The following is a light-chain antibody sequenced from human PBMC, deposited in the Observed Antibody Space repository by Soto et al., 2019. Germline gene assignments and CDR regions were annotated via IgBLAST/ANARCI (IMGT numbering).Light chain of an antibody. J-gene: IGKJ4*01. CDR2: GAS. CDR1: QSISRY. Sequence: IQLTQCPSSLSASVGDRVSMTCRTSQSISRYLNWYQQKPGRAPKPLIYGASTLESGVPSRFSGSGSGTDFTLTINNLQPEDFASYFCQESYSTPLTFGGGTKVDIK. V-gene: IGKV1-39*01. CDR3: QESYSTPLT.